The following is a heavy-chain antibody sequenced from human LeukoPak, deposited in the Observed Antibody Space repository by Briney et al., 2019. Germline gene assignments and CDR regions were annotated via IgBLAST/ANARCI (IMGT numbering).Heavy chain of an antibody. D-gene: IGHD6-19*01. CDR1: GFVVSSNY. J-gene: IGHJ4*02. Sequence: GGSLRLSCAASGFVVSSNYMSWVRQTPGKGLEWISVIYSGGTTYYADSVKGRFTISRDDAGNTLGLQMNSLRVEDTAVYYCARAAGPSGHWGPGTLVIVSS. CDR2: IYSGGTT. CDR3: ARAAGPSGH. V-gene: IGHV3-66*01.